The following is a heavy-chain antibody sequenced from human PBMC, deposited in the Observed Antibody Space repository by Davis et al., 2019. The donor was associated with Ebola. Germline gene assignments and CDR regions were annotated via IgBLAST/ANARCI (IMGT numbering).Heavy chain of an antibody. D-gene: IGHD3-22*01. CDR3: HYDSSGYYQLFDY. CDR1: GYTFTSYY. V-gene: IGHV1-69*02. J-gene: IGHJ4*02. Sequence: SVKVSCKASGYTFTSYYMHWVRQAPGQGLEWMGRIIPILGIANYAQKFQGRVTITADKSTSTAYMELSSLRSEDTAVYYCHYDSSGYYQLFDYWGQGTLVTVSS. CDR2: IIPILGIA.